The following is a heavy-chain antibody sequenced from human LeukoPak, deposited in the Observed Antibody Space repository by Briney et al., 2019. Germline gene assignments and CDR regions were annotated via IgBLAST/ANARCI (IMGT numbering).Heavy chain of an antibody. CDR3: ARVITAAGLDF. CDR1: GGSLGDTKT. V-gene: IGHV4-39*07. D-gene: IGHD6-25*01. J-gene: IGHJ4*02. CDR2: SHNDGRT. Sequence: SETLSLTCTVSGGSLGDTKTWGWVRQPPGEGLEWIGNSHNDGRTAPSPSLRSRITLSLDTSTNQFSLKLKYVTAADTAFYYRARVITAAGLDFWGQGILVTISS.